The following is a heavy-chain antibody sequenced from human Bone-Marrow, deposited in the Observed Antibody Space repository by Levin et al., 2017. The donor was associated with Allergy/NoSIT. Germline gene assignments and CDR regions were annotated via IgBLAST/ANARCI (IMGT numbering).Heavy chain of an antibody. CDR2: IYSGGST. Sequence: SCVASGFTVGNNYMSWVRQAPGKGLEWVSVIYSGGSTYYADSVKGRFTVSRDSSKNILFLQMNSLTAEDTAVYYCAGYTAKDYWGRGMLVTVSS. D-gene: IGHD5-18*01. CDR3: AGYTAKDY. J-gene: IGHJ4*02. V-gene: IGHV3-53*01. CDR1: GFTVGNNY.